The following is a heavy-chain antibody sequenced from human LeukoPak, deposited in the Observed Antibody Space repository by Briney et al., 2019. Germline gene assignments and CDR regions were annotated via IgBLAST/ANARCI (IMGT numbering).Heavy chain of an antibody. V-gene: IGHV3-30-3*02. J-gene: IGHJ4*02. D-gene: IGHD5-18*01. CDR1: GFTFSSYA. CDR2: ISYDGSNK. Sequence: GGSLRLSCAASGFTFSSYAMHWVRQAPGKGLEWVAVISYDGSNKYYADSVKGRFTISRDNSKNTLYLQMNSLRAEDTAVYYRAKIGGYSYGFDSPFDYWGQGTLVTVSS. CDR3: AKIGGYSYGFDSPFDY.